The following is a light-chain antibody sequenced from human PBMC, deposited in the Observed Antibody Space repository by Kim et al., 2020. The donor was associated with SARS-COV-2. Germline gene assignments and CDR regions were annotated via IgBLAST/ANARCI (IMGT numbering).Light chain of an antibody. CDR2: GAS. CDR3: QQYGDTPPIT. CDR1: HSVANNY. J-gene: IGKJ5*01. Sequence: SPVVIPTLTARASHSVANNYLAGYRHKPGQAPTLLIYGASTRAPGIPERFSGRGSGRDFTLTISGLEPEDFALFYCQQYGDTPPITIGQGARLEIK. V-gene: IGKV3-20*01.